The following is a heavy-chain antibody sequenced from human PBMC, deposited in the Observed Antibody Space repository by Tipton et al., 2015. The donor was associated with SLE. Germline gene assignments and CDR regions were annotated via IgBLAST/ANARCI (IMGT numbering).Heavy chain of an antibody. CDR1: GYTFTGYY. CDR3: ARYYGGNLYYFDY. J-gene: IGHJ4*02. Sequence: QSGAEVKKPGASVKVSCKASGYTFTGYYIHWVRQAPGQGLEWMGWINPNSGGTNYAQKFQGRVTMTRDTSISTAYMELSRLKSDDTAVYYCARYYGGNLYYFDYWGQGTLVTVSS. CDR2: INPNSGGT. D-gene: IGHD4-23*01. V-gene: IGHV1-2*02.